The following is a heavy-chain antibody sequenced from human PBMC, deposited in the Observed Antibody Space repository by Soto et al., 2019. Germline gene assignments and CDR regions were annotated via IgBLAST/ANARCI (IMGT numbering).Heavy chain of an antibody. Sequence: PGGSLRLSCAASGFTFSSYGMHWVRQAPGKGLEWVAVISYDGSNKYYADSVKGRFTISRDNSKNTLYLQMNSLRAEDTAVYYCAKARYDSSGYYYGFDYWGQGTLVTVSS. D-gene: IGHD3-22*01. J-gene: IGHJ4*02. V-gene: IGHV3-30*18. CDR1: GFTFSSYG. CDR3: AKARYDSSGYYYGFDY. CDR2: ISYDGSNK.